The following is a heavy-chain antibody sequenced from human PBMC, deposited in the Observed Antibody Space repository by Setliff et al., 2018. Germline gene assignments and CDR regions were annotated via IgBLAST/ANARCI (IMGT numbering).Heavy chain of an antibody. V-gene: IGHV1-8*02. CDR2: MNPNSGNT. Sequence: SVKVSCKASGSTFTSYGISWVRQAPGQGLEWMGWMNPNSGNTGYAQKFQGRVTMTRNTSISTAYMELSSLRSEDTAVYYCARDAEGPYWNFPLGNWGQGTLVTVSS. J-gene: IGHJ4*02. D-gene: IGHD1-7*01. CDR1: GSTFTSYG. CDR3: ARDAEGPYWNFPLGN.